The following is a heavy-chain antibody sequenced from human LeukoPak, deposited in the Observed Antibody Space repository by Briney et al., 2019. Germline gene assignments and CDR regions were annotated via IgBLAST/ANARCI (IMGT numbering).Heavy chain of an antibody. CDR2: MSGSGGST. CDR3: AKDSLPSYGGYFDF. D-gene: IGHD3-16*01. Sequence: GGSLRLSCAASGFTLSTYPMSWVRQAPGKGLEWVSGMSGSGGSTYYADFVKGRFTIPRDNSKNTLYLQMNTLRAEDTAVYYCAKDSLPSYGGYFDFWGQGTLVTVSS. V-gene: IGHV3-23*01. J-gene: IGHJ4*02. CDR1: GFTLSTYP.